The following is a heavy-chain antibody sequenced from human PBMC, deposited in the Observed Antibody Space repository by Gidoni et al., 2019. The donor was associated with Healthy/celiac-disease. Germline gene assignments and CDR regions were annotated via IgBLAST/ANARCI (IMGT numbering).Heavy chain of an antibody. CDR1: GYTLTEIS. CDR3: ATVASYGSGSYSYFDY. Sequence: QVQLVQSGAEVKKPGASVKVSCKVSGYTLTEISMQWVRQAPGQGLEWRGGFDPEDGETIDAQKFQGRVTMTEDTSPDTAYMELSSLRSEDTAVYYCATVASYGSGSYSYFDYWGQGTLVTVSS. J-gene: IGHJ4*02. CDR2: FDPEDGET. V-gene: IGHV1-24*01. D-gene: IGHD3-10*01.